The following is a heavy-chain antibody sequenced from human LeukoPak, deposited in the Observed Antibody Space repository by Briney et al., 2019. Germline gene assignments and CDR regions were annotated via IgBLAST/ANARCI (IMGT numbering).Heavy chain of an antibody. D-gene: IGHD3-22*01. J-gene: IGHJ4*02. CDR1: GITLSNYG. V-gene: IGHV3-23*01. CDR2: ISGSGGGT. Sequence: PGGSLRLSCAVSGITLSNYGMSWVRQAPGKGLEWVAGISGSGGGTNYADSVKGRFTISRDNARSTLYLQMNSLRVEDTAAYFCAKRGVVIRVILVGFHKEAYYFDSWGQGALVTVSS. CDR3: AKRGVVIRVILVGFHKEAYYFDS.